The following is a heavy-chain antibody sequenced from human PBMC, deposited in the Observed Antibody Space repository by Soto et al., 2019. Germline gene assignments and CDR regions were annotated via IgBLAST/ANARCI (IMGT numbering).Heavy chain of an antibody. V-gene: IGHV1-69*02. J-gene: IGHJ4*02. D-gene: IGHD3-3*01. CDR3: ARADITIFGVVIKLMDY. Sequence: GASVKVSCKASGGTFSSYTISWVRQAPGQGLEWMGRIIPIRGRANYAQKFQGRVTITADKSTSTVYMELSSLRSEDTAVYYCARADITIFGVVIKLMDYWGQGTLVTVSS. CDR2: IIPIRGRA. CDR1: GGTFSSYT.